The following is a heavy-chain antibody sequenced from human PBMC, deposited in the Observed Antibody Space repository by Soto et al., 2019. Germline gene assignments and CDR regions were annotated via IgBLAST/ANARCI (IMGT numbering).Heavy chain of an antibody. V-gene: IGHV3-13*04. CDR3: ARGSGSMVRGVIGSPDY. Sequence: GGSLRLSCAASGFTFSSYDMHWVRQATGKGLEWVSAIGTAGDTYYPGSVKGRFTISRENAKNSLYLQMNSLRAGDTAVYYCARGSGSMVRGVIGSPDYWGQGTLVTVSS. CDR1: GFTFSSYD. CDR2: IGTAGDT. J-gene: IGHJ4*02. D-gene: IGHD3-10*01.